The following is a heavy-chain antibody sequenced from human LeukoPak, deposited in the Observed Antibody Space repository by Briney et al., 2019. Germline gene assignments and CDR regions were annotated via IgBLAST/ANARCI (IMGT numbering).Heavy chain of an antibody. CDR3: VRIPLEGQSVDY. CDR1: GFTFSTYG. J-gene: IGHJ4*02. CDR2: IWYDGSNK. V-gene: IGHV3-33*01. Sequence: PGGSLRLSCAASGFTFSTYGMHWVRQAPGKGLEWVAVIWYDGSNKYYADSVKGRFTISRDNSKNALYLQMNSLRAEDTAVYYCVRIPLEGQSVDYWGQGTLVTVSS.